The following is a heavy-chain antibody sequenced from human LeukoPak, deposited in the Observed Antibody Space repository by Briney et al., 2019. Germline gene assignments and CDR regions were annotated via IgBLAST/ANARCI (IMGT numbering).Heavy chain of an antibody. D-gene: IGHD4-17*01. CDR3: ASLGTRGDYGGDRGSDP. CDR2: IYYSGSA. J-gene: IGHJ5*02. CDR1: GGSISSSSYY. Sequence: SETLSLTCTVSGGSISSSSYYWGWIRQPPGKGLEWIGSIYYSGSAYYNPSLKSRVTISVDTSKNQFSLKLSSVTAADTAVYYCASLGTRGDYGGDRGSDPWGQGTLVTVSS. V-gene: IGHV4-39*07.